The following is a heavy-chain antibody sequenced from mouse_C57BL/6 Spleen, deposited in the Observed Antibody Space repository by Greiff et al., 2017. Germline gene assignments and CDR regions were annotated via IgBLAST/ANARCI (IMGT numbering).Heavy chain of an antibody. J-gene: IGHJ3*01. D-gene: IGHD2-3*01. CDR1: GYSITSGYY. CDR2: ISYDGSN. CDR3: ARGYDDHGD. V-gene: IGHV3-6*01. Sequence: DVQLQESGPGLVKPSQSLSLTCSVTGYSITSGYYWNWIRQFPGNKLEWMGYISYDGSNNYNPSLKNRISITRDTSKNQFFLKLNSVTTEDTATYYCARGYDDHGDWGQGTLVTVSA.